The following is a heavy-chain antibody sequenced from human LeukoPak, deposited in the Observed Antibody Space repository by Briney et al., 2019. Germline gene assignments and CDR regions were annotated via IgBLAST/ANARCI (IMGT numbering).Heavy chain of an antibody. CDR3: ATRVVAEQQLEKSYYYYYYMDV. CDR1: GYTFTGYY. D-gene: IGHD6-13*01. Sequence: ASVKVSCKASGYTFTGYYMHWVRQAPGQGLEWMGWINPNIGGTNYAQKFQGRVTMTRDTSIITAYMEPSRLRSDDTAVYYCATRVVAEQQLEKSYYYYYYMDVWGKGTTVTVSS. V-gene: IGHV1-2*02. CDR2: INPNIGGT. J-gene: IGHJ6*03.